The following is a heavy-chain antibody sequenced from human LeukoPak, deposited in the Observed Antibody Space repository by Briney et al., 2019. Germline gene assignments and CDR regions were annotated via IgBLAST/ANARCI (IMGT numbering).Heavy chain of an antibody. CDR1: GFTFSSYS. CDR3: ARGGLIVVKEKAFDI. V-gene: IGHV3-21*01. Sequence: GGSLRLSCAASGFTFSSYSMNWVRQAPGKGLEWVSSISSSSSYIYYADSVKGRFTISRDNAKNSLYLQMNSLRAEDTAVYYCARGGLIVVKEKAFDIWGQGTMVTVSS. D-gene: IGHD3-22*01. J-gene: IGHJ3*02. CDR2: ISSSSSYI.